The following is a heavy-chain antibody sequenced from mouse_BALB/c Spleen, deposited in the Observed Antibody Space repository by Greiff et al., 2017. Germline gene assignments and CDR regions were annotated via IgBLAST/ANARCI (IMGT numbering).Heavy chain of an antibody. CDR1: GYTFTNYW. J-gene: IGHJ2*01. D-gene: IGHD2-2*01. CDR3: ARHYGYSDY. Sequence: QVQLQQSGAELVRPGTSVKISCTASGYTFTNYWLGWVKQRPGHGLEWIGDIYPGGGYTNYNEKFKGKATLTADTSSSTAYMQLSSLTSEASAVYFCARHYGYSDYWGQGTTLTVSS. CDR2: IYPGGGYT. V-gene: IGHV1-63*02.